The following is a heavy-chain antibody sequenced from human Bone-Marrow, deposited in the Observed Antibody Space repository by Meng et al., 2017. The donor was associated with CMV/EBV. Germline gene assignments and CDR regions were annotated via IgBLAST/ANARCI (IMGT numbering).Heavy chain of an antibody. CDR3: ASITIFGKYVDY. J-gene: IGHJ4*02. CDR2: IYYSGST. D-gene: IGHD3-3*01. CDR1: GGSISSYY. Sequence: GSLRLSCTVSGGSISSYYWSWIRQPPGKGLEWIGYIYYSGSTYYNPSLKSRVTISVDTSKNQFSLKLSSVTAADTAVYYCASITIFGKYVDYWGQGTLVTVSS. V-gene: IGHV4-59*12.